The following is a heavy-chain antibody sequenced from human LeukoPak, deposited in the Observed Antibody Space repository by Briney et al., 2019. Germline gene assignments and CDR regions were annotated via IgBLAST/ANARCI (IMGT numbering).Heavy chain of an antibody. CDR2: IYSGGST. CDR3: ARVFHRNIS. J-gene: IGHJ4*02. Sequence: GGSLRLSCAASGFTFTSYAMSWVRQGPGKGLEWVSVIYSGGSTYYADSVKGRFTISRDNSKNTLYLQMNSLRAEDTAVYYCARVFHRNISWGQGTLVTVSS. CDR1: GFTFTSYA. V-gene: IGHV3-53*01. D-gene: IGHD2/OR15-2a*01.